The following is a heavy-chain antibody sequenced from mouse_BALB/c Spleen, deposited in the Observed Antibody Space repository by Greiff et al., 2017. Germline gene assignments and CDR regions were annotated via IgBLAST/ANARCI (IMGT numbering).Heavy chain of an antibody. V-gene: IGHV5-6-3*01. CDR3: AREGGGY. J-gene: IGHJ2*01. Sequence: EVQLVESGGGLVQPGGSLKLSCAASGFTFSSYGMSWVRQTPDKRLELVATINSNGGSTYYPDSVKGRFTISRDNAKNTLYLQMSSLKSEDTAMYYCAREGGGYWGQGTTLTVSS. CDR1: GFTFSSYG. CDR2: INSNGGST.